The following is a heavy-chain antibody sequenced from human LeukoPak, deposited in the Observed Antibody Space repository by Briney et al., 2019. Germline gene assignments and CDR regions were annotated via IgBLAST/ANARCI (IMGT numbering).Heavy chain of an antibody. CDR2: ISAYNGNT. D-gene: IGHD3-22*01. CDR1: GYTFTSYG. J-gene: IGHJ4*02. CDR3: ASFYDSSGYPTYYFDY. V-gene: IGHV1-18*01. Sequence: GASVKVSCKTSGYTFTSYGISWVRQAPGRGLEWMGWISAYNGNTNYAQKLQGRVTMTTDTSTSTAYMELRSLRSDDTAVYYCASFYDSSGYPTYYFDYWGQGTLVTVSS.